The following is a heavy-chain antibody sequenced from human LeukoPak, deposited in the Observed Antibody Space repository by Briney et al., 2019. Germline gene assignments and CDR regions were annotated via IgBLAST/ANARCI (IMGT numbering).Heavy chain of an antibody. CDR1: GYRFTSYW. J-gene: IGHJ3*02. D-gene: IGHD3-22*01. CDR2: IYPGDSDT. Sequence: PGESLKISCQGSGYRFTSYWIGWVRPMPGKGLEWMGIIYPGDSDTRYSPSFQGQVTISADKSISTAYLQWSSLKASDTAMYYCARPKSSGWRDAFDIWGQGTMVTVSS. CDR3: ARPKSSGWRDAFDI. V-gene: IGHV5-51*01.